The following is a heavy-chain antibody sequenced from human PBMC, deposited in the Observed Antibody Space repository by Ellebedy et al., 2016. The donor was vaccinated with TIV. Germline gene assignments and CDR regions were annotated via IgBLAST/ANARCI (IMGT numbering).Heavy chain of an antibody. V-gene: IGHV4-4*02. CDR3: ARGDPSTPIDP. J-gene: IGHJ5*02. Sequence: MPSETLSLTCAVSGGSISSTNWWSWVRQPPGKGLEWIGEIFHSGSTNYNPSLKSRATISIDKSKNQFSLKLTSVTAPDTAVYYCARGDPSTPIDPWGQGMLVTVSS. CDR2: IFHSGST. CDR1: GGSISSTNW. D-gene: IGHD3-16*01.